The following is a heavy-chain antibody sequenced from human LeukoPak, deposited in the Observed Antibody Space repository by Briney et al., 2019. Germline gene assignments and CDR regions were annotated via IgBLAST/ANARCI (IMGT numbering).Heavy chain of an antibody. V-gene: IGHV3-48*02. Sequence: GGSLRLSCAASGFTFSSYAMNWVRQAPGKGLEWISHIGGSGTTIYYADSVKGRFTISRDNAENSLYLQMTSLRDDDTAFYYCARSFYDSSSLDSWGQGTLVTVSS. CDR3: ARSFYDSSSLDS. CDR1: GFTFSSYA. CDR2: IGGSGTTI. D-gene: IGHD3-22*01. J-gene: IGHJ4*02.